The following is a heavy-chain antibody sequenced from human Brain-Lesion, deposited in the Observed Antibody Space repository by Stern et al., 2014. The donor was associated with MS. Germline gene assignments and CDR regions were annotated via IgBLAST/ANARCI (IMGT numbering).Heavy chain of an antibody. D-gene: IGHD6-13*01. V-gene: IGHV1-58*01. CDR1: GFTFTSSA. Sequence: QLVQSGPEVKKPGTSVKVSCKASGFTFTSSAVQWVRQARGKSLEWIGWIVVGSGNTNYAQKFQERVTITRDMSTSTAYMELSSLRSEDTAVYYCAADPTTGSSSWYYIPNWFDPWGQGTLVTVSS. CDR3: AADPTTGSSSWYYIPNWFDP. J-gene: IGHJ5*02. CDR2: IVVGSGNT.